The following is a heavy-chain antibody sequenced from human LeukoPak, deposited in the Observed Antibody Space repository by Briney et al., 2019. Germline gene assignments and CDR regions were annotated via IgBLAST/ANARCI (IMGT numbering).Heavy chain of an antibody. Sequence: SETLSLTCTVSGGSISSSSYYWGWIRQPPGKGLEWIGSIYFSGSTYYNPSLKSRVTISIDTSKNQFFLRLSSVTAADTAMYYCAREYGKIDPTFDHWGQGTLVTVSS. V-gene: IGHV4-39*07. CDR2: IYFSGST. CDR1: GGSISSSSYY. J-gene: IGHJ4*02. CDR3: AREYGKIDPTFDH. D-gene: IGHD4-17*01.